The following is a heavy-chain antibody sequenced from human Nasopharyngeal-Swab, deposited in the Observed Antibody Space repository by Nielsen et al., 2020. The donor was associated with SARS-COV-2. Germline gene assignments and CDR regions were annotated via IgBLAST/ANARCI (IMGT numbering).Heavy chain of an antibody. Sequence: ASVKVSCKASGYTFTSYGISWVRQAPGQGLEWMGWISAYNGNTDYAQNLQGRVTMTTDTSTSTAYMELRSLRSDDTAVYYCARDPRIVWSGYHLYYFDYWGQGTLVTVSS. J-gene: IGHJ4*02. CDR2: ISAYNGNT. V-gene: IGHV1-18*01. CDR3: ARDPRIVWSGYHLYYFDY. D-gene: IGHD3-3*01. CDR1: GYTFTSYG.